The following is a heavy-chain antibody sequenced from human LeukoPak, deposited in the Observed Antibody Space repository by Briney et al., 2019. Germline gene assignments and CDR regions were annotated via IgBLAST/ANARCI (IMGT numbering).Heavy chain of an antibody. J-gene: IGHJ6*04. CDR1: GGSFSGYY. CDR3: ASTSRLRYFLDV. V-gene: IGHV4-34*01. D-gene: IGHD3-9*01. CDR2: INHSGST. Sequence: SETLSLTCAVYGGSFSGYYWSWIRQPPGKGLEWIGEINHSGSTNYNPSLKSRVTISVDTSKNQFSLKLSSVTAADTAVYYCASTSRLRYFLDVWGKGTTVTVSS.